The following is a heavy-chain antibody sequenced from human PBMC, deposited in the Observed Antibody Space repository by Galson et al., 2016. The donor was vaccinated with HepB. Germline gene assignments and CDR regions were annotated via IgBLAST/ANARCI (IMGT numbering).Heavy chain of an antibody. CDR3: GSRFKYGDLDY. D-gene: IGHD3-10*01. Sequence: SLRLSCAVSGFPFGDYVMSWFRQAPGRGLEWVGFIRTKAYGGTTKYAASVKDRFTISRDDSKSIAYLQMNSLKIEDTAEYYCGSRFKYGDLDYWGQGTPVTVSS. J-gene: IGHJ4*02. V-gene: IGHV3-49*03. CDR2: IRTKAYGGTT. CDR1: GFPFGDYV.